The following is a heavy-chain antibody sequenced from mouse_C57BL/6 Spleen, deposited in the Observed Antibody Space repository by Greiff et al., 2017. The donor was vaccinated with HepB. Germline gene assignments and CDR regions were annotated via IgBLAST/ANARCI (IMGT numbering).Heavy chain of an antibody. J-gene: IGHJ2*01. CDR3: ARALFITTVVAPFDY. Sequence: QVQLQQSGAELVKPGASVKLSCKASGYTFTSYWMQWVKQRPGQGLEWIGEIDPSDSYTNYNQKFKGKATLTVDTSSSTAYMQLSSLTSEDSAVYYCARALFITTVVAPFDYWGQGTTLTVSS. D-gene: IGHD1-1*01. CDR2: IDPSDSYT. CDR1: GYTFTSYW. V-gene: IGHV1-50*01.